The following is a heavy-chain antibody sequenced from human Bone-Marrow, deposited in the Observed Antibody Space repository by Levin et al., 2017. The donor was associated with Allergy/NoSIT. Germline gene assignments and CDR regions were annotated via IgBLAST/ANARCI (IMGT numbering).Heavy chain of an antibody. CDR1: GFSFRNYA. V-gene: IGHV3-33*01. CDR3: ARDGYCTSSSCYDFGAFDI. D-gene: IGHD2-2*03. CDR2: TWYDGSNK. J-gene: IGHJ3*02. Sequence: GGSLRLSCVASGFSFRNYAMHWIRQAPGKGPEWVAVTWYDGSNKFYAGSVKGRFTISRDNSKNTLYLQMNSLRAEDTAVYYCARDGYCTSSSCYDFGAFDIWGQGTMVTVSS.